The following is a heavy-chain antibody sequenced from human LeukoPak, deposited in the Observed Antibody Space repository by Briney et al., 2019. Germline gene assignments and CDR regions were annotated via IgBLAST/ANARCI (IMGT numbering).Heavy chain of an antibody. V-gene: IGHV1-18*01. CDR2: ISGSSSST. CDR1: GYTFMSHG. J-gene: IGHJ3*02. Sequence: ASVKVSCKAYGYTFMSHGISWVRQAPGQGLEWMGWISGSSSSTNYAQRLQGRVTMTTDTSTTTAYMELRSLRSDDTAVYYCARATGTWGHDGFDIWGQGTMVTVSS. CDR3: ARATGTWGHDGFDI. D-gene: IGHD3-16*01.